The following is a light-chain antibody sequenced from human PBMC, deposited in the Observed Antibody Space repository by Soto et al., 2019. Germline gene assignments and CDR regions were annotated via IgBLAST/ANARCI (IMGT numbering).Light chain of an antibody. CDR1: QGISNY. V-gene: IGKV1-27*01. CDR3: QKYNSAPPWT. CDR2: AAS. Sequence: DIQMTQSPSSLSASVGDRVTITCRASQGISNYLAWYQQKPGKVPKLLIYAASTLQSGVPSRFSGSGSGTDFTLTINSLQPEDVATYYCQKYNSAPPWTFGQGTKVEIK. J-gene: IGKJ1*01.